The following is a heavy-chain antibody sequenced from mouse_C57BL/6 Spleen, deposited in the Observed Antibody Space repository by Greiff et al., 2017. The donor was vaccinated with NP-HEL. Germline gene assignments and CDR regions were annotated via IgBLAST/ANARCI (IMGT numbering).Heavy chain of an antibody. CDR3: TSTHHARTWRSY. D-gene: IGHD3-3*01. Sequence: VQLQQSGPVLVNPGASVKMSCKASGYTFTDYYLNWVQQSHPPMPSSLSVLNPCNGGTSYNQKFKGKATLTVDKSSSTAYMELNSLTSDEHEHDNGTSTHHARTWRSYSGHGTRGTVAA. CDR1: GYTFTDYY. CDR2: LNPCNGGT. V-gene: IGHV1-19*01. J-gene: IGHJ3*01.